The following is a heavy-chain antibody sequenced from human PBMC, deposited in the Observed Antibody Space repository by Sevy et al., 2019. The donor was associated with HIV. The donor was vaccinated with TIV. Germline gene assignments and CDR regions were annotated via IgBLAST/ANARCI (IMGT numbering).Heavy chain of an antibody. CDR1: GLTVSSNY. J-gene: IGHJ4*02. CDR2: IYSGGAT. V-gene: IGHV3-53*01. D-gene: IGHD6-13*01. Sequence: GGSLRLSCAFSGLTVSSNYMSWVRQAPGKGLEWVSLIYSGGATYYADSVNGRFTISGDDSKNTLYLQMDSLRAEDTAVYYCARGGLDSNWFRSFDYWGRGTLVTVSS. CDR3: ARGGLDSNWFRSFDY.